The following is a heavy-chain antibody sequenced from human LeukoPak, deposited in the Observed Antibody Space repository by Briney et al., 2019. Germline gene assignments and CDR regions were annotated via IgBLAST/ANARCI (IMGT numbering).Heavy chain of an antibody. CDR1: GFTFSNFA. J-gene: IGHJ4*02. V-gene: IGHV3-23*01. Sequence: GGSLRLSCAASGFTFSNFAMTWVRQAPGKGLEWVSGISGSGGSTYYGDSVKGRFTISRDNSKNTLYMQMNSLRAEDTAVYYCAKTLPIVVVPAASWDYWGQGTLVTVSS. D-gene: IGHD2-2*01. CDR3: AKTLPIVVVPAASWDY. CDR2: ISGSGGST.